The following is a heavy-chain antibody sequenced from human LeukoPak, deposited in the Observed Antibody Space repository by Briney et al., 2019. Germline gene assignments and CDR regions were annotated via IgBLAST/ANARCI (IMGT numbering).Heavy chain of an antibody. D-gene: IGHD1-7*01. CDR2: ISSSGSTI. Sequence: GGSLRLSCAASGFPFRSFAMAWVRQAPGKGLEWVSYISSSGSTIYYADSVKGRFTISRDNAKSSLYLQMNSLRAEDTAVYYCARDAGTTEFDYWGQGTLVTVSS. J-gene: IGHJ4*02. CDR1: GFPFRSFA. V-gene: IGHV3-48*03. CDR3: ARDAGTTEFDY.